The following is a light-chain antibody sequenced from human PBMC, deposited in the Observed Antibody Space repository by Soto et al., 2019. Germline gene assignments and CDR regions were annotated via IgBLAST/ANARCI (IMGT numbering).Light chain of an antibody. J-gene: IGKJ2*01. CDR3: QQYDPYSYT. CDR1: QSISTW. V-gene: IGKV1-5*01. CDR2: GAS. Sequence: DIPMTQSPSILSASVGDRVTFTCRASQSISTWLAWYQLKPGNAPKLLIYGASSLGSGVPSRFSGSGSGTEFTLSISSLQPEDFATYYCQQYDPYSYTFGQGTKLEIK.